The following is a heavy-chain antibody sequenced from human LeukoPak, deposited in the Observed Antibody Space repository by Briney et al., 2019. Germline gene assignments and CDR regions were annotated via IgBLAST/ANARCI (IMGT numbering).Heavy chain of an antibody. D-gene: IGHD2-15*01. CDR1: GFTFTMFS. CDR2: ISSSSSYI. Sequence: GGSLRLSCAASGFTFTMFSMNWVRQAPGKGLGWVSSISSSSSYIYYADSVKGRFTISRDNAKNSLYLQMNSLRAEDTAVYYCARPRSGGTWFFDYWGQGTLVTVSS. V-gene: IGHV3-21*01. CDR3: ARPRSGGTWFFDY. J-gene: IGHJ4*02.